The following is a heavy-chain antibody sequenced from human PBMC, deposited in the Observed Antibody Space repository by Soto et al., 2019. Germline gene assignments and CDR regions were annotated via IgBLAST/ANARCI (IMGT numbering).Heavy chain of an antibody. CDR2: ISAYNGNT. V-gene: IGHV1-18*04. D-gene: IGHD3-9*01. CDR3: ARYFDWLLYNWFDP. Sequence: ASVKVSCKASGYTFTSYGISWVRQAPGQGLEWMGWISAYNGNTNYAQKLQGRVTMTTDTSTSTAYMELRSLRSDDTAVYYCARYFDWLLYNWFDPWGQGTLVTVSS. CDR1: GYTFTSYG. J-gene: IGHJ5*02.